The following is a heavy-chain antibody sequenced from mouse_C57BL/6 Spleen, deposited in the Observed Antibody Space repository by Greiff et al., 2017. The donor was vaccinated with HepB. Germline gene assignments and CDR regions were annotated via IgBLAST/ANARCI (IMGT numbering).Heavy chain of an antibody. D-gene: IGHD1-1*01. Sequence: QVQLQQPGAELVRPGSSVKLSCKASGYTFTSYWMHWVKQRPIQGLEWIGNIDPSDSETHYNQKFKDKATLTVDKSSSTAYMQLSSLTSDDSAVYYYSRGDYGSSYGRYFDVWGTGTTVTVAS. CDR2: IDPSDSET. CDR3: SRGDYGSSYGRYFDV. V-gene: IGHV1-52*01. J-gene: IGHJ1*03. CDR1: GYTFTSYW.